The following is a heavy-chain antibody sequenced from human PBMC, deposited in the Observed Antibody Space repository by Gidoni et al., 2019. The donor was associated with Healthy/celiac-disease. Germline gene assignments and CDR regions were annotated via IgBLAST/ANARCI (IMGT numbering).Heavy chain of an antibody. J-gene: IGHJ4*02. CDR2: ISGSGGST. CDR3: AKDSYSSSWYGGGDY. D-gene: IGHD6-13*01. V-gene: IGHV3-23*01. Sequence: EVQLLESGGGLVQPGGSLRLSCAASGFTFSSEAMSWVRQAPGKGLEWVSAISGSGGSTYYADSVKGRFTISRDNSKNTLYLQMNSLRAEDTAVYYWAKDSYSSSWYGGGDYWGQGTLVTVSS. CDR1: GFTFSSEA.